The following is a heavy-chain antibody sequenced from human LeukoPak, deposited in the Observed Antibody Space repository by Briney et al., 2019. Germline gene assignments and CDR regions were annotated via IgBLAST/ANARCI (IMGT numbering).Heavy chain of an antibody. J-gene: IGHJ6*02. V-gene: IGHV4-59*12. D-gene: IGHD3-9*01. Sequence: PSETLSLTCTVSGGSISSYYWSWIRQPPGKGLEWIGYIYYSGSTNYNPSLKSRVTISVDTSKNQFSLKLSSVTAADTAVYYCASSLRYFDWLLRSLTSGGMDVWGQGTTVTVSS. CDR1: GGSISSYY. CDR3: ASSLRYFDWLLRSLTSGGMDV. CDR2: IYYSGST.